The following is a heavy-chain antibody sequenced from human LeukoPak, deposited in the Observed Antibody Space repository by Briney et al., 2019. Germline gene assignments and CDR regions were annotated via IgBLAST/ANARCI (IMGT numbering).Heavy chain of an antibody. V-gene: IGHV1-8*03. J-gene: IGHJ4*02. CDR3: ARDSITGTYDY. Sequence: ASVKVPCKASGYTFTSYDINWVRQATGQGLEWMGWMNPNSGNTGYAQKFQGRVTITRNTSISTAYMELSSLRSEDTAVYYCARDSITGTYDYWGQGTLVTVSS. CDR1: GYTFTSYD. CDR2: MNPNSGNT. D-gene: IGHD1-20*01.